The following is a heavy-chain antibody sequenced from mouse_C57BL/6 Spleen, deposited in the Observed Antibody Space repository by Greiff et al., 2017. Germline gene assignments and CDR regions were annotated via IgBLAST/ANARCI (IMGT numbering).Heavy chain of an antibody. CDR3: TYHYYGSSDWYFDV. J-gene: IGHJ1*03. CDR2: IDPENGDT. D-gene: IGHD1-1*01. V-gene: IGHV14-4*01. CDR1: GFNIKDDY. Sequence: EVKLVESGAELVRPGASVKLSCTASGFNIKDDYMHWVKQRPEQGLEWIGWIDPENGDTEYASKFQGKATITADTSSNTAYLQLSSLTSEDTAVYYCTYHYYGSSDWYFDVWGTGTTVTVSS.